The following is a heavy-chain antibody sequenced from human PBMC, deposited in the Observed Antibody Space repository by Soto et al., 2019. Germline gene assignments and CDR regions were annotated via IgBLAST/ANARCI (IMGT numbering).Heavy chain of an antibody. Sequence: QVQLVQSGAEVKKPGSSVKVSCKASGGTFSSYAISWVRRAPGQGLEWMVGIIPIFGTANYAQKFQGRVTITADKSTSTAYMELSSLRSEDTAVYYCARDHSSGSSDAFYIWGQGTMVTVSS. J-gene: IGHJ3*02. CDR3: ARDHSSGSSDAFYI. V-gene: IGHV1-69*06. CDR1: GGTFSSYA. CDR2: IIPIFGTA. D-gene: IGHD3-22*01.